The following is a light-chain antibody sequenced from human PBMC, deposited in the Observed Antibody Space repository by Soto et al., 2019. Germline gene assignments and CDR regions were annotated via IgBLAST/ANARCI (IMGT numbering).Light chain of an antibody. Sequence: DIVMTQSPDSLAVSLGERATINCKSSQSVLYSSNNKNYLAWYQQKPGQPPKLLIYWASTRESGVSDRFSGSGSGTDFTLTISSLQAEDVAVYYCQQYYSTPGTLGQATMLEIK. J-gene: IGKJ2*01. CDR1: QSVLYSSNNKNY. CDR3: QQYYSTPGT. CDR2: WAS. V-gene: IGKV4-1*01.